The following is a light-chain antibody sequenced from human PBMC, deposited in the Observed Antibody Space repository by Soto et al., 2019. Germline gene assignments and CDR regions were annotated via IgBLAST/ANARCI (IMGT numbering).Light chain of an antibody. CDR2: GPS. V-gene: IGKV3-20*01. Sequence: EIVLTQSPGTLSLSPGERATLSCRASQSISSSYLAWYQQKPGQAPRLLMYGPSRRAAGIPDRFSGSGSGTDFPPTISRLEPEDFAVYYRQHYGISPRTFGQGTKVDIK. CDR3: QHYGISPRT. CDR1: QSISSSY. J-gene: IGKJ1*01.